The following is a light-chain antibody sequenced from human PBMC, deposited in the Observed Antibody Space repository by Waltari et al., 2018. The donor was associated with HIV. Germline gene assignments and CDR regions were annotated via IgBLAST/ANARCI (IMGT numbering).Light chain of an antibody. CDR2: YDS. CDR3: QVWDSSTTKV. J-gene: IGLJ2*01. CDR1: NIGSKS. V-gene: IGLV3-21*01. Sequence: SYVLTQPPSVSVAPGKTARITCGGNNIGSKSVHWYQQKPGQAPVQVIYYDSDRPSGIPERFSGSNSGNTATLAISRAQAGDEADYYCQVWDSSTTKVFGGGTKLTVL.